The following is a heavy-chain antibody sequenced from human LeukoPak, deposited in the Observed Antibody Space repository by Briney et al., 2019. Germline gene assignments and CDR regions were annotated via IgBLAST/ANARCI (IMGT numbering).Heavy chain of an antibody. V-gene: IGHV3-23*01. CDR2: ISGSGGST. D-gene: IGHD6-19*01. CDR3: AKKGQWLVPGTQKDV. Sequence: GGSLRLSCAASGSTFSTYGMSWVRQAPGKGLEWVSAISGSGGSTYYADSVKGRFSISRDNSKNTLYLQMNSLRAEDTAVYYCAKKGQWLVPGTQKDVWGKGTTVTVSS. CDR1: GSTFSTYG. J-gene: IGHJ6*04.